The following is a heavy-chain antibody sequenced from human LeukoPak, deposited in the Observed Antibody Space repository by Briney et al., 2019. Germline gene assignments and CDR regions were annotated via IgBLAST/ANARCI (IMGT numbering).Heavy chain of an antibody. CDR1: GFTFSSYV. CDR3: AKDFRYCSSTSCSRPYYYYYYMDV. CDR2: ISYDGSNK. Sequence: GGSLRLSCAASGFTFSSYVMHWVRQAPGKGLEWVAVISYDGSNKYYADSVKGRFTISRDNSKNTLYLQMNSLRAEDTAVYYCAKDFRYCSSTSCSRPYYYYYYMDVWGKGTTVTVSS. V-gene: IGHV3-30*18. D-gene: IGHD2-2*01. J-gene: IGHJ6*03.